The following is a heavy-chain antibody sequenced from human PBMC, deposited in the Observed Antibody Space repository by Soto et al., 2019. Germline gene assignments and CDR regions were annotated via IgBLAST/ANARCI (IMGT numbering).Heavy chain of an antibody. D-gene: IGHD3-3*01. CDR2: ITASGGAT. CDR3: VQDELGGTTTFNWFDP. CDR1: GFTFSSYA. V-gene: IGHV3-23*01. Sequence: EVQLLESGGGLAQPGGALRLSCAASGFTFSSYAMSWVRQAPGRGLQCVSTITASGGATYYADSVQGRFTISRDNSKNTLYLKMDGLTADDTAMYYCVQDELGGTTTFNWFDPWGQGTLVTVSS. J-gene: IGHJ5*02.